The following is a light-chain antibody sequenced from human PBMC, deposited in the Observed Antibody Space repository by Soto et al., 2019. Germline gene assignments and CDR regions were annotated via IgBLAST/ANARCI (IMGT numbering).Light chain of an antibody. Sequence: DIQMTQSPSTLSASVGDRVSITCRASQSVGNSLAWYQQRPGKAPKLLIYAASTLQSGVPSRFSGSGSGTEFTLTISSLQPEDFATYYCQQLNSYPPWAFGQGTKVDIK. V-gene: IGKV1-9*01. CDR2: AAS. J-gene: IGKJ1*01. CDR3: QQLNSYPPWA. CDR1: QSVGNS.